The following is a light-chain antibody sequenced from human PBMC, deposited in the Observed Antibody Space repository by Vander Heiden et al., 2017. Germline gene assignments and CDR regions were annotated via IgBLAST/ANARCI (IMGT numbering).Light chain of an antibody. CDR1: QSISSY. CDR2: AAS. V-gene: IGKV1-39*01. CDR3: QQSYSNPRLT. J-gene: IGKJ4*01. Sequence: DIQMTQSPSSLSASVGDRVTITCRASQSISSYLNWYQQKPGKAPKLLIYAASSWQSGVPSRFSGSGSGKDFTLTISSRQPEDFATYYCQQSYSNPRLTFGGGTKVEIK.